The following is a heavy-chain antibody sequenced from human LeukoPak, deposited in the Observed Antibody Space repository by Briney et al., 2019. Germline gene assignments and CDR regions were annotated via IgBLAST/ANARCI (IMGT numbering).Heavy chain of an antibody. V-gene: IGHV3-30*02. CDR2: IRYDGSNK. CDR3: AKLVVVAATDAFDI. D-gene: IGHD2-15*01. Sequence: GGSLRLSCAASGFTFSSYGMHWVRQAPGKGLEWVAFIRYDGSNKYYADSVKGRFTVSRDNSKNTLYLQMNSLRAEDTAVYYCAKLVVVAATDAFDIWGQGTMVTVSS. CDR1: GFTFSSYG. J-gene: IGHJ3*02.